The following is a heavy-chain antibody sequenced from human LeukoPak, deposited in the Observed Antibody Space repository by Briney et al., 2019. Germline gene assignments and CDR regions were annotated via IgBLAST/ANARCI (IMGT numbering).Heavy chain of an antibody. J-gene: IGHJ6*03. V-gene: IGHV4-4*07. CDR1: GGSISSYY. Sequence: PSETLSLTCTVSGGSISSYYWSWIRQPAGKGLEWIGRVHTSGTTNYNPSLKSRVTMSVDTSKNQVSLKLDSVTAADTAVYYCAREDWNSGSFLSTHYTDVRGKGTTVTVSS. CDR2: VHTSGTT. CDR3: AREDWNSGSFLSTHYTDV. D-gene: IGHD1-26*01.